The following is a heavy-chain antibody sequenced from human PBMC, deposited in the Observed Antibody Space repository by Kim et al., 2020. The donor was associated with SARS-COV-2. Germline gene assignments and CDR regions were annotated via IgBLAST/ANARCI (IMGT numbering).Heavy chain of an antibody. Sequence: SETLSLTCTVSGGSISSGGYYWSWIRQHQGKGLVWIVYIYYSGSYYYNPSLKSRVTISVDTSKNQFSLKLSSVTAADTAVYYCAREPYGSGYGSKLIDPWGQGTRVTVSS. CDR2: IYYSGSY. CDR1: GGSISSGGYY. J-gene: IGHJ5*02. V-gene: IGHV4-31*03. D-gene: IGHD5-18*01. CDR3: AREPYGSGYGSKLIDP.